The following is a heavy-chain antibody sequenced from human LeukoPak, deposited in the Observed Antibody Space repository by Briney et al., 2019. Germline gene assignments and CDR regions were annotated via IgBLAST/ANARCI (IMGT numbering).Heavy chain of an antibody. CDR3: VKEPSYCSGGSCHFDY. V-gene: IGHV3-64D*06. D-gene: IGHD2-15*01. CDR1: GFTFSTYA. Sequence: GGSLRLSCPASGFTFSTYAMHWVRQAPGKGLEYVSAISSNGGSTYYADSVKGRFAISRDNSENTLYLQMSSLRAEDTAVYYCVKEPSYCSGGSCHFDYWGQGTLVTVSS. CDR2: ISSNGGST. J-gene: IGHJ4*02.